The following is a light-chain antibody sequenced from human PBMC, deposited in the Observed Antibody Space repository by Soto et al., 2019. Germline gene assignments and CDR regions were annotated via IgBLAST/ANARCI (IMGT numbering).Light chain of an antibody. Sequence: QSALTQSPSASGSPGQSVTISCTGTSSDIGGYNSVSWYQQHPGKAPEVMIYDVTKRPSGVPDRFSGSKSGNTASLTVSALQAEDEADYYCSSYTSSSTRVFGGGTKLTVL. CDR3: SSYTSSSTRV. V-gene: IGLV2-8*01. J-gene: IGLJ2*01. CDR2: DVT. CDR1: SSDIGGYNS.